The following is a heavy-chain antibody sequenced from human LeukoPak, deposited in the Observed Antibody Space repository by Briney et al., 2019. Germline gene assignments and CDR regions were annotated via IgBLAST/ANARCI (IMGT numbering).Heavy chain of an antibody. Sequence: SETLSLTCTVSDDSIGDYYWSWIRQSAGKGLEWIGRVHLSGKRDYNPSLKSRVDMSVDTSKRQISLKLSSMTAADTAVYYCARETRPGDFWSGSMEYYFDYWGQGTLVTVSS. J-gene: IGHJ4*02. D-gene: IGHD3-3*01. CDR3: ARETRPGDFWSGSMEYYFDY. CDR1: DDSIGDYY. V-gene: IGHV4-4*07. CDR2: VHLSGKR.